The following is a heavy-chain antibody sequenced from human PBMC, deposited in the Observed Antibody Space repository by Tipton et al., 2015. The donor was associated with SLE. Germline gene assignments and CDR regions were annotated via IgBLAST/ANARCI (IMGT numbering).Heavy chain of an antibody. CDR3: ARDPGAAMVTDYFDY. CDR1: GGSISSPY. D-gene: IGHD5-18*01. Sequence: TLSLTCTVSGGSISSPYWSWIRQPPGKGLEWIGDIYYSGSTHYNPSLKSRVTISVDTSKNQFSLKLSSVTAADTAVYYCARDPGAAMVTDYFDYWGQGTLVTVSS. CDR2: IYYSGST. V-gene: IGHV4-59*11. J-gene: IGHJ4*02.